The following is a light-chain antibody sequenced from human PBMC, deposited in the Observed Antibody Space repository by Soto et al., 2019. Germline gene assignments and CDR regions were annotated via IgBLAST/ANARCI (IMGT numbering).Light chain of an antibody. J-gene: IGKJ1*01. CDR2: GAS. CDR3: QHYGSSPRT. Sequence: EIVMTQSPATLSVSPGERATLSCRASQSVSSNLAWYQQKPGQAPRLLLYGASTRPTGIPDRFSGSGSGTDFTLTITRLEPDDFAVYYCQHYGSSPRTFGQGTKVEIK. CDR1: QSVSSN. V-gene: IGKV3-20*01.